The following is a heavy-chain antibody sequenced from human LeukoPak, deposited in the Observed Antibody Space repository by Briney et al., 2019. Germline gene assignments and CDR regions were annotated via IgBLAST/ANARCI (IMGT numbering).Heavy chain of an antibody. V-gene: IGHV3-23*01. CDR3: AKDLVTGSLDY. J-gene: IGHJ4*02. D-gene: IGHD3-10*01. CDR2: ISSSGGST. Sequence: GGSLRLSCAAPGFTFSSYAMTWVRQAPGKGLEWVSSISSSGGSTYYADSVRGRFTISRDNSKNTLYLQMNSLRAEDTAIYYCAKDLVTGSLDYWGQGTLVTVSS. CDR1: GFTFSSYA.